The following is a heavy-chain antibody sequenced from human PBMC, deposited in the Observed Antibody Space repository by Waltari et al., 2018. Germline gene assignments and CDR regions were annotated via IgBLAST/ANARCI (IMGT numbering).Heavy chain of an antibody. D-gene: IGHD3-16*02. J-gene: IGHJ5*02. Sequence: QLQLQESGPARVKPSETLSHTRTVSGGSIRTSHHYWGWIRQPPGKGLEWIGSVYYSGAAYYSPSLKSRVTILVDTSKNQFSLTLSSVTVADTAVYYCGRYSTYPDVCLDPWGQGTLVTVSP. CDR3: GRYSTYPDVCLDP. CDR1: GGSIRTSHHY. CDR2: VYYSGAA. V-gene: IGHV4-39*07.